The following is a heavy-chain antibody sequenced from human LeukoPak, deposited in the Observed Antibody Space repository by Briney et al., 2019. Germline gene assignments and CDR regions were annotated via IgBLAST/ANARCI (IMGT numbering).Heavy chain of an antibody. CDR1: GGTFSSYA. D-gene: IGHD5-18*01. Sequence: VKVSCKASGGTFSSYAISWVRQAPGQGLEWMGRIIPIFGTANYAQKFQGRVAITTDESTSTAYMELSSLRSEDTAVYYCAARGYSYGTAHFDYWGQGTLVTVSS. V-gene: IGHV1-69*05. CDR3: AARGYSYGTAHFDY. CDR2: IIPIFGTA. J-gene: IGHJ4*02.